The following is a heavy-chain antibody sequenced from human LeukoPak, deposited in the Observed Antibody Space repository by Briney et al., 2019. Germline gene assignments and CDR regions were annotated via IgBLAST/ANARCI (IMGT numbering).Heavy chain of an antibody. CDR3: ARDNGYGSGSYYVRFYGMDV. D-gene: IGHD3-10*01. V-gene: IGHV1-2*02. CDR2: IKPNSGGT. J-gene: IGHJ6*02. Sequence: ASVKVSCKASGYTFTGYYMHWVRQAPGQGLERMGWIKPNSGGTNYAQKFQGRVTMTRDTSLSTAYMELSRLRSDDTAVYYCARDNGYGSGSYYVRFYGMDVWGQGTTVTVSS. CDR1: GYTFTGYY.